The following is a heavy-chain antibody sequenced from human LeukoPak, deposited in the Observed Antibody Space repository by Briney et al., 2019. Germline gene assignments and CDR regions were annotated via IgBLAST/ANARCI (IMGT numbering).Heavy chain of an antibody. D-gene: IGHD2-21*02. J-gene: IGHJ5*02. CDR1: GFTFSSYG. Sequence: TGGSLRLSCAASGFTFSSYGMSWVRQAPGKGLEWVSAISGSGGSTYYADSVKGRFTISRDNSKNTLYLQMNSLRAEDTAVYYCAKDCGMVTENWFDPWGQGTLVTVSS. CDR3: AKDCGMVTENWFDP. CDR2: ISGSGGST. V-gene: IGHV3-23*01.